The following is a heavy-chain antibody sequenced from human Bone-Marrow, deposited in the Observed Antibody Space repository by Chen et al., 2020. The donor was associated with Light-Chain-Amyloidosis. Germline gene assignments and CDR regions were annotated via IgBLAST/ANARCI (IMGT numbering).Heavy chain of an antibody. CDR1: GYTFPNYW. CDR3: ARRRDGYNFDY. CDR2: IYPDDSDA. Sequence: SGPEVKKPGESLKISCKGSGYTFPNYWIGWVRQMPGKGREWMGVIYPDDSDARYSXXXEGXXXXXXXXXXXXXXXXXXXXXXXDTAMYYCARRRDGYNFDYWGQGTLVTVSS. J-gene: IGHJ4*02. V-gene: IGHV5-51*01. D-gene: IGHD2-21*01.